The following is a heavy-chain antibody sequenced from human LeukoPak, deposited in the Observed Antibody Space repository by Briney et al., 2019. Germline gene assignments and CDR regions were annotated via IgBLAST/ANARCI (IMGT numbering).Heavy chain of an antibody. J-gene: IGHJ4*02. CDR3: TTATGAGSYYMGFDY. CDR2: IKSKTAGGTT. V-gene: IGHV3-15*01. D-gene: IGHD3-10*01. Sequence: GGSLRLSCAASGFTFSSYAMSWVRQAPGKGLEWVGRIKSKTAGGTTDYAAPVKGRFTISRDDSKNTLYLQMNSLKTEDTAVYYCTTATGAGSYYMGFDYWGQGTLLTVSS. CDR1: GFTFSSYA.